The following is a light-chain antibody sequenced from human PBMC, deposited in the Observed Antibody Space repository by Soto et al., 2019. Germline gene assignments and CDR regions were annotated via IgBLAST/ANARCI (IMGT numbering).Light chain of an antibody. J-gene: IGLJ2*01. CDR1: NIGSKS. CDR3: QVWESSSDLVV. Sequence: SYELTQPPSVSVAPGKTARITCGGNNIGSKSVHWYQQKPGQAPVLVIYYDSDRPSGVPERFSGSNSGNTATLTISRVEGGDEADFFCQVWESSSDLVVFGGGAKVTV. V-gene: IGLV3-21*01. CDR2: YDS.